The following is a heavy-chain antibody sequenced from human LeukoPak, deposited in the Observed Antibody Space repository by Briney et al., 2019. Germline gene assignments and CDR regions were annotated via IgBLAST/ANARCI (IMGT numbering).Heavy chain of an antibody. CDR2: VDSSGKT. Sequence: SETLSLTCTVSGYSISSGYYWSWIRQPAGKGLEWIGRVDSSGKTNYNPSLKSRVTVSVETSKNEFSLEVRSVTAADTAVYYCARGVGVRGVTSNWFDAWGQGTLVTVSS. CDR1: GYSISSGYY. J-gene: IGHJ5*02. CDR3: ARGVGVRGVTSNWFDA. D-gene: IGHD3-10*01. V-gene: IGHV4-38-2*02.